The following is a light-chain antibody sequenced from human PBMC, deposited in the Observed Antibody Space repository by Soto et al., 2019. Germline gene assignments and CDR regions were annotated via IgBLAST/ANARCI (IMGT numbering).Light chain of an antibody. CDR2: WAS. CDR3: QQYYTTPVT. V-gene: IGKV4-1*01. CDR1: QTVLHGSNY. Sequence: DIVMTQSPDSLSVSLGERATINCKSSQTVLHGSNYLAWYQQRAGQPPKLLIYWASTRESGVPDRFSGSGSGTDFTLTICSLQAEDVAVYYCQQYYTTPVTFGQGTKVEI. J-gene: IGKJ1*01.